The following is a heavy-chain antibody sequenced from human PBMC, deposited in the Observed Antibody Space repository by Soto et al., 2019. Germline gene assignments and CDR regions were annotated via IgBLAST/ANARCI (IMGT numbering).Heavy chain of an antibody. Sequence: SDTLSLTCTVSGGAISSYYWNWIRQSPGKGPEWIGYIYYSGNSNYNPSLKSRVTMSVDTSKNQFSLKLSSVTAADTAVYYCAKWSGSWNAFDYWGQGTLVTVSS. CDR1: GGAISSYY. J-gene: IGHJ4*02. CDR2: IYYSGNS. D-gene: IGHD6-13*01. CDR3: AKWSGSWNAFDY. V-gene: IGHV4-59*03.